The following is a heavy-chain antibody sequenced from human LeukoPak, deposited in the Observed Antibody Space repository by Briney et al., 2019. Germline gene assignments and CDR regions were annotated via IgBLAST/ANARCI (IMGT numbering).Heavy chain of an antibody. CDR3: ARTVRYFDWSPPYFDY. CDR1: GFTFSSYS. D-gene: IGHD3-9*01. J-gene: IGHJ4*02. CDR2: ISSSSSYI. Sequence: GGSLRLSCAASGFTFSSYSMNWVRQAPGKGLEWVSSISSSSSYIYYADSVKGRFTISRDNAKNSLYLQMNSLRAEDTAVYYCARTVRYFDWSPPYFDYWGQGTLVTVSS. V-gene: IGHV3-21*01.